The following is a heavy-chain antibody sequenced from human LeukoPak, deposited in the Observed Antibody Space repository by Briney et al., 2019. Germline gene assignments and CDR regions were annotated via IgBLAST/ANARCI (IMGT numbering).Heavy chain of an antibody. J-gene: IGHJ4*02. V-gene: IGHV3-23*01. CDR1: GFTFSSYA. CDR3: AKDDIITMVRGVIPTIDY. Sequence: GGSLRLSCAASGFTFSSYAMSWVRQAPGKGLEWVSAISGSGGSTYYADSVKGRFTISRDNSKNTLYLQMNSLRAEDTAVYYCAKDDIITMVRGVIPTIDYWGQGTLVTVSS. CDR2: ISGSGGST. D-gene: IGHD3-10*01.